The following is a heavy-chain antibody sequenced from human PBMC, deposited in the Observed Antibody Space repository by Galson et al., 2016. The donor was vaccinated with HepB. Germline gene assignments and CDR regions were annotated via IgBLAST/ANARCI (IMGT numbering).Heavy chain of an antibody. CDR1: GFTFTQRW. CDR2: INNDGSST. J-gene: IGHJ6*02. D-gene: IGHD2-2*01. V-gene: IGHV3-74*01. Sequence: SLRLSCAASGFTFTQRWMHWVRLAPGKGLAWVGRINNDGSSTNYADSAKGRFTITRDNVENTVYLQMNSLTVEDTAIYFCARGPRYQVHYAMDAWGRGTTVTVS. CDR3: ARGPRYQVHYAMDA.